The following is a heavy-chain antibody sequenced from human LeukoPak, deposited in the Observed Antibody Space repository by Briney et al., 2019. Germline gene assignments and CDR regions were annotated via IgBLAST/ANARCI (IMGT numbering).Heavy chain of an antibody. Sequence: PGGSLRLSCAAAALIFSDYWMSWVRQAPGKGLDWVADIKQDGSEKYYVDSVKGRFTISRDNAKKSLYLQMNSLRAEDTAVYYCATSQTTSGRYGNAFDIWGQGTMVTVSS. CDR2: IKQDGSEK. V-gene: IGHV3-7*01. CDR3: ATSQTTSGRYGNAFDI. CDR1: ALIFSDYW. J-gene: IGHJ3*02. D-gene: IGHD6-19*01.